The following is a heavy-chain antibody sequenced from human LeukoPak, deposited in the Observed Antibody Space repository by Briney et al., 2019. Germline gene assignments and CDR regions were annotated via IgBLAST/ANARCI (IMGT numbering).Heavy chain of an antibody. J-gene: IGHJ4*02. V-gene: IGHV1-2*06. Sequence: ASVKVSCKASGYTFTGYYMHWVRQAPGQGLEWMGRINSNSGGTNYAQKVQRRGTMTSDTSISTAYMELSRLRSDDTAVYYCARGPRGIFGVVIRYYFDYWGQGTLVTVSS. CDR2: INSNSGGT. CDR3: ARGPRGIFGVVIRYYFDY. D-gene: IGHD3-3*01. CDR1: GYTFTGYY.